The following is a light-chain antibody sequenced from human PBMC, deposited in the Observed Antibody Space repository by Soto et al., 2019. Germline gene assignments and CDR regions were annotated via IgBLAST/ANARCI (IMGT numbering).Light chain of an antibody. V-gene: IGKV1-9*01. CDR3: QHLNSYPWT. Sequence: DIQLTQSPSFLSASVGDRVTITCRASQGISSYLAWYQQKPGKAPKLLIYAASTLESGVPSRFSGSGSGTEFTLTISSLQPEDFATYCCQHLNSYPWTFGQGTKVEIK. CDR1: QGISSY. CDR2: AAS. J-gene: IGKJ1*01.